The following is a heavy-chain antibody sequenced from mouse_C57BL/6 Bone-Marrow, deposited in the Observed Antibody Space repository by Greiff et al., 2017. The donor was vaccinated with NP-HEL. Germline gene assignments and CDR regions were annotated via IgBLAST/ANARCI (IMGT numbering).Heavy chain of an antibody. Sequence: EVQLVESGGDLVKPGGSLKLSCAASGFTFSSYGMSLVRQPPDTMLEWVATLSSGGSYTYFPDRVKGRFTISRDNAKNTLYLQMSSLKSEDTAMYYCARHRNWAWFAYWGQGTLVTVSA. CDR2: LSSGGSYT. J-gene: IGHJ3*01. CDR3: ARHRNWAWFAY. V-gene: IGHV5-6*01. CDR1: GFTFSSYG. D-gene: IGHD4-1*01.